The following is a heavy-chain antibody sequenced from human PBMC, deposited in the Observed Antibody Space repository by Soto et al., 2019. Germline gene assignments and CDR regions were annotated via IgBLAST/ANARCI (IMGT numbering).Heavy chain of an antibody. CDR2: TYYRSKWYH. D-gene: IGHD6-13*01. J-gene: IGHJ4*02. V-gene: IGHV6-1*01. CDR1: VDSVSSNRAA. CDR3: TRASYSSRWYWYFDY. Sequence: PAVSITCALPVDSVSSNRAAWNWIRKSPSRGLEWLGRTYYRSKWYHDYALSVKSRISINPDTSKDQISLQLNSVTPEDTAVYYCTRASYSSRWYWYFDYWGQGSLVTVSS.